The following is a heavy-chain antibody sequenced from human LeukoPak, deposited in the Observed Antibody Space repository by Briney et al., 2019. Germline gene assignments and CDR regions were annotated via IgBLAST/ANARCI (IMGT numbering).Heavy chain of an antibody. CDR3: ARGFWFDP. CDR1: GFTFSTYT. Sequence: PGGSLRLSCAASGFTFSTYTMNWVRQAPGKGLEWIGRIYATGSANYNPSLKSRVTISLDTSKSQFSLRLSSVTAADTAIYHCARGFWFDPWGQGTLVTVSS. CDR2: IYATGSA. J-gene: IGHJ5*02. V-gene: IGHV4-4*08.